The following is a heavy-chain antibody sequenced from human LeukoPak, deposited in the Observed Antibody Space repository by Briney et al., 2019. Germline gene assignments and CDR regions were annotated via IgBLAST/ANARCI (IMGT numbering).Heavy chain of an antibody. CDR1: GFTFTSAG. V-gene: IGHV3-30*18. CDR2: ISYDGSDK. J-gene: IGHJ4*02. CDR3: AKDSLSTDAPY. D-gene: IGHD1-1*01. Sequence: GGSLRLSCAASGFTFTSAGMHWVRQAPGKGLDWVAFISYDGSDKYHEDSVKGRFTISRDNSRNTLYLQMNSLRADDTAVYYCAKDSLSTDAPYWGQGTLVTVSS.